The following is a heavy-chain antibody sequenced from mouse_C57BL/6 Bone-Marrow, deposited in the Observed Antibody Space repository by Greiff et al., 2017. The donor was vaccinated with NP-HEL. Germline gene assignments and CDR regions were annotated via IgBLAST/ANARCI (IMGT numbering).Heavy chain of an antibody. CDR2: ISSGGSYT. D-gene: IGHD1-1*01. V-gene: IGHV5-6*01. Sequence: EVQLQQSGGDLVKPGGSLKLSCAASGFTFSSYGMSWVRQTPDKRLEWVATISSGGSYTYYPDSVKGRFTISRDNAKNTLYLQMSSLKSEDTAMYYCARQRSGYFDYWGQGTTLTVSS. CDR1: GFTFSSYG. J-gene: IGHJ2*01. CDR3: ARQRSGYFDY.